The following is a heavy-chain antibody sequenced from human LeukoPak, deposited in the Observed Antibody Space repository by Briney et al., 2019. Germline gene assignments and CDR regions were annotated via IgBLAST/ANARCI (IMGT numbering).Heavy chain of an antibody. J-gene: IGHJ4*02. D-gene: IGHD4-17*01. CDR2: ISGTNDNT. Sequence: GGSLRLSCAVSGFTFSSYAMSWVRQAPGKGLEWVSSISGTNDNTYYADSVKDRFTISRDNSKNTLSLQMNSLRAEDTAVYYCAKGRGTTVTSAANYWGQGTLVTVSS. V-gene: IGHV3-23*01. CDR3: AKGRGTTVTSAANY. CDR1: GFTFSSYA.